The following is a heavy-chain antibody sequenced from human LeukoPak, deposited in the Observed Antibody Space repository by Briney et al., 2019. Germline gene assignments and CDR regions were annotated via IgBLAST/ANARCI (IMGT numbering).Heavy chain of an antibody. CDR2: IKSKTDGGTT. CDR3: TTGLIWFGEPYLDY. J-gene: IGHJ4*02. CDR1: GFTFSNAW. Sequence: GGSLRLSCAASGFTFSNAWMSWVRQAPGKGLEWVGRIKSKTDGGTTDYAAPVKGRFTISRDDSKNTLYLQMNSLKTEDTAVYYCTTGLIWFGEPYLDYWGQGTLVTVSS. D-gene: IGHD3-10*01. V-gene: IGHV3-15*01.